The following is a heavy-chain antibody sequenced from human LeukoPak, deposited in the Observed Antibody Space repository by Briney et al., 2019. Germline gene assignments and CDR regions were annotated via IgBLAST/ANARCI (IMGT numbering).Heavy chain of an antibody. CDR2: IRYDGSNK. D-gene: IGHD4-11*01. J-gene: IGHJ4*02. V-gene: IGHV3-30*02. CDR3: AKDYSNYLNY. Sequence: GGSLRLSCAASGFTFSSYAMHWVRQAPGKGLEWVAFIRYDGSNKYYADSVKGRFTISRDNSKNTLYLQMNSLRAEDTAVYYCAKDYSNYLNYWGQGTLVTVSS. CDR1: GFTFSSYA.